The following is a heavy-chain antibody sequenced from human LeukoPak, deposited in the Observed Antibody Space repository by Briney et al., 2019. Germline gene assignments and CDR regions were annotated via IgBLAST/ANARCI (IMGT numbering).Heavy chain of an antibody. D-gene: IGHD3-10*01. CDR3: ARQDTYYYYGSRNYYNGYFDF. V-gene: IGHV4-39*01. J-gene: IGHJ4*02. Sequence: PSETLSLTCTVSGGSITSRSYYWGWIRQPPGKGLEWIGNIYYNENTYYNPSLKSRVTISIDTSKRQFSLKLNSVTAADTAVYYCARQDTYYYYGSRNYYNGYFDFWGQGALVTVSS. CDR2: IYYNENT. CDR1: GGSITSRSYY.